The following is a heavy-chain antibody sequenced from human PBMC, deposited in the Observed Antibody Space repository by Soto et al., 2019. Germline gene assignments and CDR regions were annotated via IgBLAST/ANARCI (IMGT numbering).Heavy chain of an antibody. CDR2: INHSGST. Sequence: QVQLQQWGAGLLKPSETLSLTCAVYGGSFSNYYWSWIRQPPGKGLEWIGEINHSGSTNYNPSLKSRVTISVDTSKNQFSLQLSSVTAADTAVYYCARLARYCSSTSCYSYYYYYGMDVWGQGTTVTVSS. CDR1: GGSFSNYY. J-gene: IGHJ6*02. D-gene: IGHD2-2*01. CDR3: ARLARYCSSTSCYSYYYYYGMDV. V-gene: IGHV4-34*01.